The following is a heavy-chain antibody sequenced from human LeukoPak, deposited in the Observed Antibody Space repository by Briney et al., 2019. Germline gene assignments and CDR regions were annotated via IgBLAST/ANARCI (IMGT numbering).Heavy chain of an antibody. D-gene: IGHD6-19*01. V-gene: IGHV4-4*02. CDR3: ARGPLEIAVAFGYYYYGMDV. CDR2: IYHSGST. J-gene: IGHJ6*02. CDR1: GGSISSSNW. Sequence: TSETLSLTCAVSGGSISSSNWWSWVRQPPGKGLEWIGEIYHSGSTSYNPSLKSRVTISVDTSKNQFSLKLSSVTAADTAVYYCARGPLEIAVAFGYYYYGMDVWGQGTTVTVSS.